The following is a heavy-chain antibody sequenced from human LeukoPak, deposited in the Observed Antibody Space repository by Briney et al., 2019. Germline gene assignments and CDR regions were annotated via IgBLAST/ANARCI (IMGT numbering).Heavy chain of an antibody. D-gene: IGHD5-18*01. Sequence: GGSLRLSCAASGFTFSSYWMRWVRQAPGKGLVWVSRINTDGSSTIYADSVKGRFTISRDNSKNTLYLQMNSLRAEDTAVYYCAKKGPQLWFYYFDYWGQGTLVTVSS. CDR2: INTDGSST. J-gene: IGHJ4*02. CDR3: AKKGPQLWFYYFDY. CDR1: GFTFSSYW. V-gene: IGHV3-74*01.